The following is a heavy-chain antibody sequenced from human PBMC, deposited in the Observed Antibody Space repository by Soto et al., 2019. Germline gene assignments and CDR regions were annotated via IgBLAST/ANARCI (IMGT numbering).Heavy chain of an antibody. CDR1: GGSISSTGYY. CDR2: IYYSGST. V-gene: IGHV4-39*07. CDR3: ARGVVKRSRGVIWTKGWFDP. Sequence: SETLSLTCTVSGGSISSTGYYWGWIRQPPGKGLEWIGYIYYSGSTSYNPSLQSRVTISVDTSKNQFSLKLSSVTAADTAVYYCARGVVKRSRGVIWTKGWFDPWGQGTLVTVSS. D-gene: IGHD3-10*01. J-gene: IGHJ5*02.